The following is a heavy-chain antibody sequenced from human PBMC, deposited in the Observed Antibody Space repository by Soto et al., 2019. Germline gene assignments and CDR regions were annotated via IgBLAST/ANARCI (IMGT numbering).Heavy chain of an antibody. D-gene: IGHD2-15*01. CDR3: ARVRVDVLHGASRFLYIMYV. V-gene: IGHV4-31*03. J-gene: IGHJ6*02. CDR1: GGSIIICGHY. CDR2: IYYTGST. Sequence: QVQLQESGPGLVRPSQTLSLTCTVSGGSIIICGHYWTWVRQHPGKGLEWMGYIYYTGSTSYNPTLESRLTMSVDTYKNRVSLRLDSVTAADTAVYSCARVRVDVLHGASRFLYIMYVWGQGPKVTVS.